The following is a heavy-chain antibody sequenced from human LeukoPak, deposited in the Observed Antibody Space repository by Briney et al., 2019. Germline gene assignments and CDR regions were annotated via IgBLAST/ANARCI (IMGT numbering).Heavy chain of an antibody. D-gene: IGHD6-13*01. CDR1: GGSISSSSYY. J-gene: IGHJ4*02. V-gene: IGHV4-39*01. CDR2: IYYSGST. CDR3: ARLRIAAAVSDY. Sequence: SETLSLTCTVSGGSISSSSYYWGWIRQPPGKGLEWIGGIYYSGSTYYNPSLKSRVTISVDTSKNQFSLKLSSVTAADTAVYYCARLRIAAAVSDYWGQGTLVTVSS.